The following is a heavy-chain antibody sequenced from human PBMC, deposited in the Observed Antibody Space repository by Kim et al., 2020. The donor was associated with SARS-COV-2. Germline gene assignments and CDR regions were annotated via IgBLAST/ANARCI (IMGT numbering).Heavy chain of an antibody. Sequence: ASVKVSCKASGYTFTSYGISWVRQAPGQGLEWMGWISAYNGNTNYAQKLQGRVTMTTDTSTSTAYMELRSLRSDDTAVYYCARDLVKRSIAAAGIVDYWGQGTLVTVSS. J-gene: IGHJ4*02. CDR3: ARDLVKRSIAAAGIVDY. CDR2: ISAYNGNT. D-gene: IGHD6-13*01. V-gene: IGHV1-18*01. CDR1: GYTFTSYG.